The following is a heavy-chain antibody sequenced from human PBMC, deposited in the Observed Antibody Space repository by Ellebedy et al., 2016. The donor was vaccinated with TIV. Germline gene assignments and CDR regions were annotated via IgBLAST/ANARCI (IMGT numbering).Heavy chain of an antibody. CDR1: GGSINTYF. D-gene: IGHD3-10*01. CDR3: ARGGYGPYGEVLFDY. CDR2: IHDSGRT. V-gene: IGHV4-4*07. Sequence: SEPLSLTXTVPGGSINTYFWNWIRQPAGRGLEWIGRIHDSGRTKYNPSLKTRVTMSVDTSQNQFSLKLSSVTAADTAVYYCARGGYGPYGEVLFDYWGQGTLVTVSS. J-gene: IGHJ4*02.